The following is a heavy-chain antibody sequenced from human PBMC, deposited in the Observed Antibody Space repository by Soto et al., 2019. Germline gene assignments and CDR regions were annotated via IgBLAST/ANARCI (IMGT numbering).Heavy chain of an antibody. Sequence: GGSLRLSCAASGFTFSSYAMSWVRQAPGKGLEWVSAISGSGGSTYYADSVKGRFTISRDNSKNTLYLQMNSLRAEDTAVYYCAKDQAASLGGVIVNPYFDYWGQGTLVTVSS. CDR1: GFTFSSYA. CDR2: ISGSGGST. J-gene: IGHJ4*02. CDR3: AKDQAASLGGVIVNPYFDY. V-gene: IGHV3-23*01. D-gene: IGHD3-16*02.